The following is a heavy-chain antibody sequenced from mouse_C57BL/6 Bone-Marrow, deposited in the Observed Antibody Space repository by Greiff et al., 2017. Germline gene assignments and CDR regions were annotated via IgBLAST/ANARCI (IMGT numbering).Heavy chain of an antibody. D-gene: IGHD4-1*01. V-gene: IGHV5-6*02. J-gene: IGHJ1*03. CDR3: AGRTGTWYFDV. CDR1: GFTFSSYG. CDR2: ISSGGSYT. Sequence: EVKLVESGGDLVKPGGSLKLSCAASGFTFSSYGMYWVRQTPDKRLEWVATISSGGSYTYYPDSVKGRSTISRDNAKNTLYLQLSSLTSEDTAMYYCAGRTGTWYFDVWGTGTTVTVSS.